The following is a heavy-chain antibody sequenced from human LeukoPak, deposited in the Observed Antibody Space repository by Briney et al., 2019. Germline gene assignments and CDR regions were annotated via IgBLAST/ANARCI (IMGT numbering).Heavy chain of an antibody. CDR2: IYHSGST. Sequence: SETLSLTGTGSGGSISTYYWNWIRQPPGKGLEWIGYIYHSGSTNYNPSLQSRVTISVDTSKNQFSLNLNSVTAADTAVYYCARGGAARLHFQNWGQGTLVTVSS. J-gene: IGHJ1*01. D-gene: IGHD6-6*01. V-gene: IGHV4-59*01. CDR3: ARGGAARLHFQN. CDR1: GGSISTYY.